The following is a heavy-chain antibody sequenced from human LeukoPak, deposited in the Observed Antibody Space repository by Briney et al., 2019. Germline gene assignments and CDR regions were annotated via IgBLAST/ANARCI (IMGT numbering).Heavy chain of an antibody. CDR1: GGSISRYY. D-gene: IGHD6-13*01. Sequence: SETLSPTCTVSGGSISRYYWSWIRQPPGKGLEWIGYIYYSGSTNYNPSLKSRVTISVDTSKNQFSLKLSSVTAADTAVYYCARKDSSSHFDYWGQGTLVTVSS. V-gene: IGHV4-59*01. CDR2: IYYSGST. CDR3: ARKDSSSHFDY. J-gene: IGHJ4*02.